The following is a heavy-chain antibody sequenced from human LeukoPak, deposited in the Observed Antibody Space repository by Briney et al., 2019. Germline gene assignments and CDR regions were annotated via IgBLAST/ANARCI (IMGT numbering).Heavy chain of an antibody. CDR2: IWNDGGNK. V-gene: IGHV3-33*01. J-gene: IGHJ3*02. CDR1: GFTFSSYG. Sequence: GGSLRLSCAASGFTFSSYGMHWVRQAPGKGPEWVAVIWNDGGNKYYADSVKGRFTISRDNSKNTLYLQMDSLRAEDTAVYYCARDFSPHYSGTYYDAFDIWGQGTMVTVSS. CDR3: ARDFSPHYSGTYYDAFDI. D-gene: IGHD1-26*01.